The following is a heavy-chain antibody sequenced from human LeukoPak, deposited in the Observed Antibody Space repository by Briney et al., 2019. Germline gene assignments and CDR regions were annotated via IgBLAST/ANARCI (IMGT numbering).Heavy chain of an antibody. CDR1: GGSISSYY. CDR2: IYYSGST. D-gene: IGHD5-18*01. J-gene: IGHJ4*02. CDR3: ARVDTAMVEQTTVDY. V-gene: IGHV4-39*07. Sequence: SETLSLTCTVSGGSISSYYWGWIRQPPGKGLEWIGSIYYSGSTYYNPSLKSRVTISVDTSKNQFSLKLSSVTAADTAVYYCARVDTAMVEQTTVDYWGQGTLVTVSS.